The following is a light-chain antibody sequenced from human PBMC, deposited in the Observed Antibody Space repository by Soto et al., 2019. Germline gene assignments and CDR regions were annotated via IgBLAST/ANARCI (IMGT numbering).Light chain of an antibody. J-gene: IGLJ1*01. CDR1: SSNIGAGYD. V-gene: IGLV1-40*01. CDR2: GNS. CDR3: QSYDSSLSGYV. Sequence: QSVLTQPPSVSGAPGQRVTISCTGSSSNIGAGYDVHWYQQLPGTAPKLLIYGNSNRPSGVPDRFAGSKSGTSASLAITGFQAEYEADYYGQSYDSSLSGYVFGTGTKLTVL.